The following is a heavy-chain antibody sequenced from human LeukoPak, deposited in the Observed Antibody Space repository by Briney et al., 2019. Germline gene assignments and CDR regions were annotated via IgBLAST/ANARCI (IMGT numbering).Heavy chain of an antibody. Sequence: SQTLSLTCANSGDSVSSNIAAGIWIRQSPSRGLEWQGRTYYRSKWYNDYAVSVKSRITINPDTSKNHFSLQLNSVTPEDTALYECAREVAAAAAYWGQGTLVTVSS. V-gene: IGHV6-1*01. CDR2: TYYRSKWYN. D-gene: IGHD6-13*01. CDR3: AREVAAAAAY. CDR1: GDSVSSNIAA. J-gene: IGHJ4*02.